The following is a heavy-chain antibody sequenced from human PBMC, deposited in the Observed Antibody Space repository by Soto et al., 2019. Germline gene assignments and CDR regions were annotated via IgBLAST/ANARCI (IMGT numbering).Heavy chain of an antibody. CDR3: ARLEGLATISYYFDF. J-gene: IGHJ4*02. D-gene: IGHD3-9*01. CDR2: IYYRGNT. Sequence: SETLSLTCSVSGDSINSDNYYWGWIRQPPGKGLEWIGSIYYRGNTYYNPSLKTRVTISLDKSKSQFSLKLNSVTAADSAVYFCARLEGLATISYYFDFWGQGTLVTVSS. V-gene: IGHV4-39*01. CDR1: GDSINSDNYY.